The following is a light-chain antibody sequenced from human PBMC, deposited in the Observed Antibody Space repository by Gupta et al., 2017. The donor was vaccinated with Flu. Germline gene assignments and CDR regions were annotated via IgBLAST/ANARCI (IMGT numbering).Light chain of an antibody. V-gene: IGLV1-44*01. CDR1: RSNIGSHT. CDR2: STN. CDR3: AAWDDSLKQV. J-gene: IGLJ3*02. Sequence: SVLSQPPSASVAPGQRVTISCSGSRSNIGSHTVTWYQHLPGKAPRLLIHSTNQRPSGVPDRFSGSKSGTSASLAISGVQYGDEADYYCAAWDDSLKQVFGGGTKLTVL.